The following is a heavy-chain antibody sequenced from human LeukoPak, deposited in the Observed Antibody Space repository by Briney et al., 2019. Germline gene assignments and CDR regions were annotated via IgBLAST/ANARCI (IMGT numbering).Heavy chain of an antibody. V-gene: IGHV4-30-2*01. CDR3: ARELWFVNAPGSWFDP. Sequence: SETLSLTCAVSGDSINSGDYSWSWIRQPSGKGLEWIGYIFHSGSSYYNPSLKSRVTISVDKSKNQSSLRLTSVTAADTAVYYCARELWFVNAPGSWFDPWGQGTLFTVSS. D-gene: IGHD3-10*01. CDR1: GDSINSGDYS. CDR2: IFHSGSS. J-gene: IGHJ5*02.